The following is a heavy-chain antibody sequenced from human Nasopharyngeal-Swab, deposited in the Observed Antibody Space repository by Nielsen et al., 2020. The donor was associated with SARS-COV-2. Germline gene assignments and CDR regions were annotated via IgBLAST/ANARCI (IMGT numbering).Heavy chain of an antibody. J-gene: IGHJ4*02. CDR3: ANRMPTVGATRYYCFDS. V-gene: IGHV3-23*01. Sequence: GESLKISCAASGFTFSSYAMSWVSQAPGQGLEWVSTISGSGGSTYYADSVKGRFTISRDNSKNTLYLQMSSLRAEDTAVYYCANRMPTVGATRYYCFDSWGQGTLVTVSS. CDR1: GFTFSSYA. CDR2: ISGSGGST. D-gene: IGHD1-26*01.